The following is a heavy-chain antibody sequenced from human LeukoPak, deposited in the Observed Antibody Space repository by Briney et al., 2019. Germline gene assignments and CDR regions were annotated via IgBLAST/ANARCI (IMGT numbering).Heavy chain of an antibody. CDR1: GFTFRSYW. J-gene: IGHJ4*02. CDR3: ARDRGYSSDV. Sequence: GGXLRLSCAASGFTFRSYWMHWVRQAPGKGLVWVSQIKSDGSITNYADSVKGRFTISRDNAKSTLYLQMNSLRAEDTAVYYCARDRGYSSDVWGQGTLVTVSS. V-gene: IGHV3-74*01. D-gene: IGHD5-18*01. CDR2: IKSDGSIT.